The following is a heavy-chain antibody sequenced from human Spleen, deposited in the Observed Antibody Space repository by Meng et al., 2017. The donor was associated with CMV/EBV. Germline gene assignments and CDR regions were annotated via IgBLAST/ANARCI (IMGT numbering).Heavy chain of an antibody. CDR1: GYTFTGYY. CDR2: INPKNGGK. J-gene: IGHJ4*02. V-gene: IGHV1-2*02. CDR3: ARARGIGSTSDF. Sequence: CKASGYTFTGYYLHWMRQAPGQGPEWMGWINPKNGGKKYADKFRGRVTMTRDTAISTAHMELSRLRVDDTAVYYCARARGIGSTSDFWGQGTLVTVSS. D-gene: IGHD1-26*01.